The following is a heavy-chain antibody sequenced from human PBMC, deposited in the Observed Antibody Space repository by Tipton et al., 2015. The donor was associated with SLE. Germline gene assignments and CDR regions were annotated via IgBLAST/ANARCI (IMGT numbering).Heavy chain of an antibody. CDR3: AVSGGHRIHY. J-gene: IGHJ4*02. CDR1: GGPIISSGHY. CDR2: MYHTGST. V-gene: IGHV4-39*01. Sequence: QLVQSGAEVKPSETLSLTCTVSGGPIISSGHYWGWIRQSPGKGLDFIGSMYHTGSTYYNQSLKSRVTIPLNTPKNQLSLRVNSVTAADTAVYYCAVSGGHRIHYWGQGTLVTVSS. D-gene: IGHD2-15*01.